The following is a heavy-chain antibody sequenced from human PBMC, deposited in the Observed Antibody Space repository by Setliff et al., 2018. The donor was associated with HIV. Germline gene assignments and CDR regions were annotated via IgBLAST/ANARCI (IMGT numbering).Heavy chain of an antibody. CDR1: GYTFTRYD. CDR3: ATSVATFDSVDY. D-gene: IGHD1-26*01. CDR2: MNPNSGNT. Sequence: ASVKVSCKASGYTFTRYDINWVRQATGQGLEWMGWMNPNSGNTGYAQKLQGRVTMTRNTSISTAYMELSSLRSEDTAVYYCATSVATFDSVDYWGQGTLVTVSS. V-gene: IGHV1-8*01. J-gene: IGHJ4*02.